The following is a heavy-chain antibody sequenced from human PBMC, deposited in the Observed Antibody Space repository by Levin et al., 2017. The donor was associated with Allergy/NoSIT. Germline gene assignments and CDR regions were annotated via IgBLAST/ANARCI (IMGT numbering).Heavy chain of an antibody. Sequence: KISCKASGGTFSSYAISWVRQAPGQGLEWMGGIIPIFGTANYAQKFQGRVTITADESTSTAYMELSSLRSEDTAVYYCARDLLWFGEFKPVYWGQGTLVTVSS. CDR2: IIPIFGTA. V-gene: IGHV1-69*01. J-gene: IGHJ4*02. CDR3: ARDLLWFGEFKPVY. D-gene: IGHD3-10*01. CDR1: GGTFSSYA.